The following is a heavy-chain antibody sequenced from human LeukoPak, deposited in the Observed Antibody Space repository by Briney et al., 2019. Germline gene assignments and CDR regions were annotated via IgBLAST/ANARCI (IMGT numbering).Heavy chain of an antibody. Sequence: GGPLRLSCAASGFIFSSYSMSWVRQAPGKGLEWVSVITGSGGNTYYADSVKGRFTISKDNSKNTVYLQMSSLRVDDTAVYYCAKAASSSWPSYYYGMDVWGQGTTVTVSS. CDR3: AKAASSSWPSYYYGMDV. D-gene: IGHD6-13*01. V-gene: IGHV3-23*01. CDR1: GFIFSSYS. CDR2: ITGSGGNT. J-gene: IGHJ6*02.